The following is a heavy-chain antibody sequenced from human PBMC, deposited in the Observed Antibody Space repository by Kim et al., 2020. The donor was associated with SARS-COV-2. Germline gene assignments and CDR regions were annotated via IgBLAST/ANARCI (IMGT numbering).Heavy chain of an antibody. CDR1: GGTFSSYA. D-gene: IGHD6-19*01. J-gene: IGHJ4*02. Sequence: SVKVSCKASGGTFSSYAISWVRQAPGQGLEWMGRIIPILGIANYAQKFQGRVTITADKSTSTAYMELSSLRSEDTAVYYCARRPGISVAGTWEDYWGQGTLVTVSS. CDR2: IIPILGIA. CDR3: ARRPGISVAGTWEDY. V-gene: IGHV1-69*04.